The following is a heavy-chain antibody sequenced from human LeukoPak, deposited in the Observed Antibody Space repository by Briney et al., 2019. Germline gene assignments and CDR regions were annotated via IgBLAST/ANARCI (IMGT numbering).Heavy chain of an antibody. CDR2: INPNSGGT. CDR1: GYTFTGYY. J-gene: IGHJ4*02. D-gene: IGHD3-22*01. V-gene: IGHV1-2*02. CDR3: ARPDYYDSSGLDY. Sequence: GASVKVSCKASGYTFTGYYMHWVRQAPGQGLEWMGWINPNSGGTNYAQKFQGRVTMTRDTSISTAYMELSRLRSDDTAVYYCARPDYYDSSGLDYWGQGTLVTVYS.